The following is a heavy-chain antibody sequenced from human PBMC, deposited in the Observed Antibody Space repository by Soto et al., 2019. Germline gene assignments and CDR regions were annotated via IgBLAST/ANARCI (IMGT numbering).Heavy chain of an antibody. CDR3: TKDTTGLYYYYGMDV. D-gene: IGHD3-10*01. Sequence: SLRLSCAASGFTFDDYAMHWVRQAPGKGLEWVSGISWNSGHIGYADSVKGRFTISRDNAKNSLYLQMNSLRAEDTALYYCTKDTTGLYYYYGMDVWGQGTTVTVSS. V-gene: IGHV3-9*01. CDR1: GFTFDDYA. J-gene: IGHJ6*02. CDR2: ISWNSGHI.